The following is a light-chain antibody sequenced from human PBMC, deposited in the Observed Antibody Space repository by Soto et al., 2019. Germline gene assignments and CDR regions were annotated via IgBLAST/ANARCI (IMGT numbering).Light chain of an antibody. J-gene: IGKJ5*01. V-gene: IGKV3-11*01. Sequence: EVVLTQSPVTLSLSSGERATLSCRASQSFRGLLAWYHQKPGQAPRLLIYDAYNRATGIPPRFSGSGSGTDFTLTISSLEPEDSAVYYCQQRHMWPITFGQGTRLEIK. CDR3: QQRHMWPIT. CDR1: QSFRGL. CDR2: DAY.